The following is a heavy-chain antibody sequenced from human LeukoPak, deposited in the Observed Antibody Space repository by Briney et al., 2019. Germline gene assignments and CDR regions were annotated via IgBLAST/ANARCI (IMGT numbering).Heavy chain of an antibody. D-gene: IGHD1-26*01. CDR2: ISSSSSYI. Sequence: GGSLRLSCAASGFTFSSYSMNWVRQAPGKGLEWVSSISSSSSYIYYADSVKGRFTISRDNAKISLYLQMNSLRAEDTAVYYCARARGSPANAFDIWGQGTMVTVSS. V-gene: IGHV3-21*01. CDR3: ARARGSPANAFDI. CDR1: GFTFSSYS. J-gene: IGHJ3*02.